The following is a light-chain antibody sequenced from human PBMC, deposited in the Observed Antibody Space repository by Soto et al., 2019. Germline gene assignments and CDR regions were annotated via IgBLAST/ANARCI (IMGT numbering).Light chain of an antibody. CDR2: VTS. J-gene: IGKJ1*01. CDR1: QSVGSAY. V-gene: IGKV3-20*01. Sequence: VVLRHSPGTLSFSPGKRATLSCRASQSVGSAYLACYQQTSVQAPILLIYVTSSRATGSPDRFSGGGSGTDFTLTISRMEPEDFAVYYCQQYDNSRRTFGQGTKVDIK. CDR3: QQYDNSRRT.